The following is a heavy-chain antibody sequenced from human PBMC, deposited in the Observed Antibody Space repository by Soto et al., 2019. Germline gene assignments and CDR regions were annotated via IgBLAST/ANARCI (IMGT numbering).Heavy chain of an antibody. CDR2: IIPIFGTA. CDR3: ARAYSSGWTRFMQGMDV. D-gene: IGHD6-19*01. J-gene: IGHJ6*02. V-gene: IGHV1-69*01. CDR1: GGTFSSYA. Sequence: QVQLVQSGAEVKKPGSSVKVSCKASGGTFSSYAISWVRQAPGQGLEWMGGIIPIFGTANYAQKFQGRVTMTADESTSTAYIELSSLRSEDTAVDDCARAYSSGWTRFMQGMDVWGQGTTVSVSS.